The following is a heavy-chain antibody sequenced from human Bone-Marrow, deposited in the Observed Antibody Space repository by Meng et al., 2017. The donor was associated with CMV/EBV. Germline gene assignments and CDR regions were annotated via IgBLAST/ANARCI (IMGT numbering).Heavy chain of an antibody. J-gene: IGHJ5*02. D-gene: IGHD3-10*01. CDR3: AKMGGSGSYNNWFDP. CDR2: TYSGGSST. CDR1: GFPFSNYA. Sequence: GFPFSNYAMSWVRQAPGKGLEWVSVTYSGGSSTYYADSVKGRFTISRDSSKNTLYLEMNSLRAEDTAVYYCAKMGGSGSYNNWFDPWGQGTLVTVSS. V-gene: IGHV3-23*03.